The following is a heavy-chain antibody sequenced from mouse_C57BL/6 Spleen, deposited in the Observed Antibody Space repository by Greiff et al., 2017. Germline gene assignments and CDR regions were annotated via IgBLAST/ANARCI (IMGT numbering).Heavy chain of an antibody. J-gene: IGHJ4*01. CDR3: ARDRDYDEDYYAMDY. D-gene: IGHD2-4*01. CDR1: GFNIKDYY. V-gene: IGHV14-2*01. Sequence: EVKLQESGAELVKPGASVKLSCTASGFNIKDYYMHWVKQRTEQGLEWIGRIDPEDGETKYAPKFQGKATITADTSSNTAYLQLSSLTSEDTAVYYCARDRDYDEDYYAMDYWGQGTSVTVSS. CDR2: IDPEDGET.